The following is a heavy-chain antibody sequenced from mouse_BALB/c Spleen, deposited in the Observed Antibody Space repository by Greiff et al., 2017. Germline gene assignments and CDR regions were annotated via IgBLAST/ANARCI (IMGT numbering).Heavy chain of an antibody. CDR3: ARDRYDGYYSYAMDY. D-gene: IGHD2-3*01. J-gene: IGHJ4*01. CDR2: IWAGGST. V-gene: IGHV2-9*02. CDR1: GFSLTSYG. Sequence: VQLQQSGPGLVAPSQSLSITCTVSGFSLTSYGVHWVRQPPGKGLEWLGVIWAGGSTNYNSALMSRLSISKDNSKSQVFLKMNSLQTDDTAMYYCARDRYDGYYSYAMDYWGQGTSVTVSS.